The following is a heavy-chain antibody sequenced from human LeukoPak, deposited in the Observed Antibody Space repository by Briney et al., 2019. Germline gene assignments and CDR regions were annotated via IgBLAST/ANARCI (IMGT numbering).Heavy chain of an antibody. CDR3: AREPHYDLLTGYALGYLDL. J-gene: IGHJ2*01. D-gene: IGHD3-9*01. CDR2: INPKSGGT. Sequence: GASVKVSCKASGYNFTDYYIHWVRQAPGQGLEWMGWINPKSGGTNYAQKFRGRVTMTRDTSISTAYMELSRLRSDDTAVYYCAREPHYDLLTGYALGYLDLWGRGTLLTVSS. CDR1: GYNFTDYY. V-gene: IGHV1-2*02.